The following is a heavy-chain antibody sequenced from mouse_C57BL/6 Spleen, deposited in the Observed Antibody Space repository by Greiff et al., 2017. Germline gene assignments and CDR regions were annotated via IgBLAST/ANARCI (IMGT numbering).Heavy chain of an antibody. Sequence: VQLQQSGAELVMPGASVKLSCKASGYTFTSYWMHWVKQRPGQGLEWIGEIDPSDSYTNYNQKFKGKSTLTVDKSSSTAYMQLSSLTSEDSAVYYCARSEGYDKTWFAYWGQGTLVTVSA. CDR2: IDPSDSYT. J-gene: IGHJ3*01. D-gene: IGHD2-2*01. CDR1: GYTFTSYW. V-gene: IGHV1-69*01. CDR3: ARSEGYDKTWFAY.